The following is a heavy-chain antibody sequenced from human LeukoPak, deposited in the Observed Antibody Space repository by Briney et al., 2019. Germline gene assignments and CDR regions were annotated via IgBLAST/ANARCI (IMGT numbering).Heavy chain of an antibody. J-gene: IGHJ3*02. Sequence: ASVKVSCKASGYTFTGYYMHWVRRAPGQGLEWMGWINPNSGGTNYAQKFQGRVTMTRDTSISTAYMELSRLRSDDTAVYYCARESCSSTSCSDAFDIWGQGTMVTVSS. V-gene: IGHV1-2*02. CDR1: GYTFTGYY. D-gene: IGHD2-2*01. CDR3: ARESCSSTSCSDAFDI. CDR2: INPNSGGT.